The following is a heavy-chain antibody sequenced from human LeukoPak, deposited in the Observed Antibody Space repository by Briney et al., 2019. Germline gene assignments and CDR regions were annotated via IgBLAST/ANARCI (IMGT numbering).Heavy chain of an antibody. V-gene: IGHV3-23*01. CDR2: ISGSGGST. Sequence: GGSLRLSCAASVLTFSSYAMSWVPQAPGRGLEWVSAISGSGGSTYYADSVKGRFTISRDNSKNTLYLQMNSLRAEDTAVYYCAKDLHPYSSGWYYFDYWGQGTLVTVSS. CDR1: VLTFSSYA. D-gene: IGHD6-19*01. J-gene: IGHJ4*02. CDR3: AKDLHPYSSGWYYFDY.